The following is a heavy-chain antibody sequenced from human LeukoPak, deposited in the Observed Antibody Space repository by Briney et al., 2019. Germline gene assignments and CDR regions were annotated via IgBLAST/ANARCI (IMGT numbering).Heavy chain of an antibody. Sequence: SETLSLTCAVSGGSISSGGYSWSWIRQPPGKGLEWIGYIYYSGSTYYNPSLKSRVTISVDMSKTQFSLKLSSVTAADTAVYYCARDVPYYGSGSYFDYWGQGTLVTVSS. D-gene: IGHD3-10*01. CDR3: ARDVPYYGSGSYFDY. J-gene: IGHJ4*02. V-gene: IGHV4-30-2*05. CDR1: GGSISSGGYS. CDR2: IYYSGST.